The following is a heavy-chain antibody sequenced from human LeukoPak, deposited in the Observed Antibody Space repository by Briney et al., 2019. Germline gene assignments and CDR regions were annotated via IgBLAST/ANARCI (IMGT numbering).Heavy chain of an antibody. CDR2: ISYDGSNK. Sequence: GGSLRLSCAASGFTFSSYAMHWVRQAPGKGLEWVAVISYDGSNKYYADSVKGRFTISRDNSKNTLYLQMNSLRAEDTAVYYCARIPYGYVWGHFDYWGQGTLVTVSS. D-gene: IGHD3-16*01. CDR1: GFTFSSYA. CDR3: ARIPYGYVWGHFDY. V-gene: IGHV3-30-3*01. J-gene: IGHJ4*02.